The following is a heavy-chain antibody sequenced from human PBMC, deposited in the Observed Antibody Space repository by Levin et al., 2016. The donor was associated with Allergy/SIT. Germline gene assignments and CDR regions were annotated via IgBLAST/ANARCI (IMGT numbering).Heavy chain of an antibody. Sequence: GGPLRLSCAASGFTFSSYAMSWVRQAPGKGLEWVTAISTSGSSTYYADSVKGRFTISRDNSKNTLFLQMRSLRAEDTAIYYCVKDFWLRDEPGTFDYWGQGTLVTVSS. CDR3: VKDFWLRDEPGTFDY. V-gene: IGHV3-23*01. CDR2: ISTSGSST. J-gene: IGHJ4*02. D-gene: IGHD2/OR15-2a*01. CDR1: GFTFSSYA.